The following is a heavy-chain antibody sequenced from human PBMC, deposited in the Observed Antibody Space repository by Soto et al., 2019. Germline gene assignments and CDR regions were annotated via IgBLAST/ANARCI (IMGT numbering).Heavy chain of an antibody. D-gene: IGHD3-22*01. J-gene: IGHJ5*01. CDR2: VSYDGSKT. CDR3: ARWVGGSMYDTSGKYDS. CDR1: GFTFSSNG. V-gene: IGHV3-30*03. Sequence: QVQLVESGGGVVQPGRSLRLTCAASGFTFSSNGMHWVRQAPGKGLEWVALVSYDGSKTYYADSVRGRFTISRDNSENTLYLQMNSLRAEDTAVYYCARWVGGSMYDTSGKYDSWGQGTLVTVSS.